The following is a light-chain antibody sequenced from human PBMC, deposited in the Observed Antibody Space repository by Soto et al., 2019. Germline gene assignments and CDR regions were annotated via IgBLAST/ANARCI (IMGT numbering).Light chain of an antibody. CDR1: QNINSW. J-gene: IGKJ1*01. Sequence: DIQMTQSPSTLSASLGDRVTITCRASQNINSWLAWYQQKPGKAPKVLIYDVSNLETGVPSRFSGSGSGTEFTLTISSLQPDDFATYYCQQYNTYWTFGQGTKVDNK. V-gene: IGKV1-5*01. CDR3: QQYNTYWT. CDR2: DVS.